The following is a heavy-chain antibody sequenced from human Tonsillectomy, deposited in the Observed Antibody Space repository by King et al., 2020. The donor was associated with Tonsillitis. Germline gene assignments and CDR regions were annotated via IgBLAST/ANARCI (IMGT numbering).Heavy chain of an antibody. Sequence: VQLVESGAEVKKPGSSVKVSCKPSGGTFSSSALNWVRQAPGQGLEWLGGIIPVFGIPLYAQKFQDRVTITADKSTGTAYINLSSLKSEDTAVYYCARLGEFYPGSGSSGAFDLWGQGTMVTVSS. D-gene: IGHD6-25*01. CDR3: ARLGEFYPGSGSSGAFDL. V-gene: IGHV1-69*17. CDR2: IIPVFGIP. J-gene: IGHJ3*01. CDR1: GGTFSSSA.